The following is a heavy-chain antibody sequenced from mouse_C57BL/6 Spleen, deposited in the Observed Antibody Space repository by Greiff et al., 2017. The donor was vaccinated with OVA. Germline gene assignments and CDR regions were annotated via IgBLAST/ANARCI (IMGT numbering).Heavy chain of an antibody. CDR2: IDPSDSYT. CDR3: ARRDGYYAMDY. Sequence: QVQLQQPGAELVKPGASVKLSCKASGYTFTSYWMQWVKQRPGQGLEWIGEIDPSDSYTNYNQKFKGKATLTVDTSSSTAYMQLSSLTSEDSAVYDCARRDGYYAMDYWGQGTSVTVSS. V-gene: IGHV1-50*01. CDR1: GYTFTSYW. J-gene: IGHJ4*01. D-gene: IGHD2-3*01.